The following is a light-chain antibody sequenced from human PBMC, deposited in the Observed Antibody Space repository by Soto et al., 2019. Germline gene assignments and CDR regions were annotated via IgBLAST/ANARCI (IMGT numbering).Light chain of an antibody. J-gene: IGLJ1*01. V-gene: IGLV2-14*01. CDR1: SSDVGGYNF. Sequence: QSALTQPASVSGSPGQSITISCTGTSSDVGGYNFVSWHQQHPGKAPKLMIYEVRNRPSGVSNRFSGSKSGNTASLSIFGLQAEDEADYYCSSYTTSNSYFVFGTGTKLTVL. CDR2: EVR. CDR3: SSYTTSNSYFV.